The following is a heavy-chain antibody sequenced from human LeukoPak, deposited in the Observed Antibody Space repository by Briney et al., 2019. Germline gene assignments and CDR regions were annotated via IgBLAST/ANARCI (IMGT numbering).Heavy chain of an antibody. CDR1: GFTFSSYA. Sequence: GGSLRLSCAASGFTFSSYAMGWVRQAPGKGLEWVSLISGSGGSTYYADSVKGRFTVSRDNSKNTEYLQMNSLRAEDTAIYYCAKEVTTFDYWGQGTLVTVSS. D-gene: IGHD5-18*01. CDR3: AKEVTTFDY. CDR2: ISGSGGST. V-gene: IGHV3-23*01. J-gene: IGHJ4*02.